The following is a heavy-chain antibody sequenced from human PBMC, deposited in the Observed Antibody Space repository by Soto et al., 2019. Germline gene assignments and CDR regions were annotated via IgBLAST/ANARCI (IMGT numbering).Heavy chain of an antibody. CDR1: GFTFNTFG. CDR2: ISYDGSDK. V-gene: IGHV3-30*18. J-gene: IGHJ4*02. CDR3: AKSPNFYCSSYHCYKYYFDY. D-gene: IGHD2-2*01. Sequence: GGSLRLSCAASGFTFNTFGMHWVRQAPGKGLEWVAVISYDGSDKYYSDSVRGRFTISRDNSMNTLYLQMNSLRTEDTAVYYCAKSPNFYCSSYHCYKYYFDYWGQGTLVTVSS.